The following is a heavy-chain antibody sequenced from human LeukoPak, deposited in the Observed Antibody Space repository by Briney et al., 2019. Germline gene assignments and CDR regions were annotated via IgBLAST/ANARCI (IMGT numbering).Heavy chain of an antibody. CDR2: ISSSSSYI. D-gene: IGHD4-17*01. CDR3: ASEGLDYGDHPGH. Sequence: PGGSLRLSCAASGFTFSDYYMSWIRQAPGKGLEWVSYISSSSSYIYYADSVKGRFTISRDNAKNSLYLQMNSLRAEDTAVYYCASEGLDYGDHPGHWGQGTLVTVSS. CDR1: GFTFSDYY. V-gene: IGHV3-11*06. J-gene: IGHJ4*02.